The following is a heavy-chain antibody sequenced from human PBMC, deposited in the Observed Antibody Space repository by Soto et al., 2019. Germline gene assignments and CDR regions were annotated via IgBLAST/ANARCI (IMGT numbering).Heavy chain of an antibody. CDR2: IKPDGSEK. V-gene: IGHV3-7*03. CDR3: VRDWRDGYDHSFNH. CDR1: GFTFNSYS. D-gene: IGHD5-12*01. Sequence: VQLVESGGGLVQPGGSLRLSCAASGFTFNSYSMSWVRQAPGEGLEWVANIKPDGSEKYYVDSVEGRFTISRDNARNSLYLQMNSLRAEDTAVYYCVRDWRDGYDHSFNHWGQGTPVTVSS. J-gene: IGHJ4*02.